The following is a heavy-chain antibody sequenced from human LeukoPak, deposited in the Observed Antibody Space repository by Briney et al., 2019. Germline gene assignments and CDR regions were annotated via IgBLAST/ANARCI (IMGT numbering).Heavy chain of an antibody. CDR1: GGSMHTYY. J-gene: IGHJ6*02. D-gene: IGHD2-2*01. V-gene: IGHV4-59*08. CDR3: ARHSSYYYGMDV. CDR2: IFYSGST. Sequence: SETLSLTCTVSGGSMHTYYWSWIRQTPGKGLEWIGYIFYSGSTNYNPSLRSRVIISIDTSKNQFSLKLSSVTAADTAFYYCARHSSYYYGMDVWGQGTTVTVSS.